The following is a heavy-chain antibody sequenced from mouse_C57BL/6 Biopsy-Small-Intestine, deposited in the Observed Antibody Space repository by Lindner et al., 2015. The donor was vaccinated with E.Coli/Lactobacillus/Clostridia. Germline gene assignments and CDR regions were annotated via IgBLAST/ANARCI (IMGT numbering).Heavy chain of an antibody. Sequence: VQLQESGPELVKPGASVKISCKASGYAFSSSWLNWVKQRPGKGLEWIGRIYPGDGDTNYNGKFKGKATLTADKSSSTAYMQLSSLTSEDSAVYFCARSGYGNYEDYWGQGTTLTVSS. V-gene: IGHV1-82*01. CDR1: GYAFSSSW. CDR2: IYPGDGDT. CDR3: ARSGYGNYEDY. J-gene: IGHJ2*01. D-gene: IGHD2-10*02.